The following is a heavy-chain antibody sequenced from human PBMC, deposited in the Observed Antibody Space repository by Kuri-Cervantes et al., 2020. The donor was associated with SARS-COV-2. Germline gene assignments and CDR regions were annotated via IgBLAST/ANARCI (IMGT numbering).Heavy chain of an antibody. J-gene: IGHJ6*02. V-gene: IGHV3-48*04. CDR2: IHNSLDVI. CDR1: GFTFNRHP. CDR3: TRDQRSGNMDV. D-gene: IGHD6-25*01. Sequence: GESLKISCAASGFTFNRHPMNWVRQAPGKGLEWVSYIHNSLDVIYYADSVRGQFTISRDNARNSLYLQMNSLRVDDTAVYYCTRDQRSGNMDVWGQGTTVTVSS.